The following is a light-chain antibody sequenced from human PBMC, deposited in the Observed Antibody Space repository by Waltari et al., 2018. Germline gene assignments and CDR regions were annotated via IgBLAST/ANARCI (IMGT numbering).Light chain of an antibody. CDR1: QSIGSS. Sequence: ETVVTQSHATLSMSPGERATLSCRTRQSIGSSLAWYQQRPGQAPRLLIYRASTRATGIPDRFSGSGSETDFTLTISSLQSEDIAIYYCQQYNNWPPGTFGQGTKVEI. J-gene: IGKJ1*01. CDR3: QQYNNWPPGT. CDR2: RAS. V-gene: IGKV3-15*01.